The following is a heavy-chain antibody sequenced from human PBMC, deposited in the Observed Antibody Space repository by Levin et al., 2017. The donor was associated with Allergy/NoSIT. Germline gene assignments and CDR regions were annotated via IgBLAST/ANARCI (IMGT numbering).Heavy chain of an antibody. CDR3: ARESAGYTHGWAGAFDI. V-gene: IGHV4-61*02. D-gene: IGHD5-18*01. J-gene: IGHJ3*02. CDR1: GRSISSGSYY. Sequence: SETLSLTCTVSGRSISSGSYYWTWMRQPAGKGLEWIGRIYTTGSTNYNPSVKSRVTISLDTSKDQFSLTLSSVTAADTAVYYCARESAGYTHGWAGAFDIWGQGTLVTV. CDR2: IYTTGST.